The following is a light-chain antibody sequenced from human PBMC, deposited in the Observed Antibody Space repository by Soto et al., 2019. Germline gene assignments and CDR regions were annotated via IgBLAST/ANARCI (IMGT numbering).Light chain of an antibody. J-gene: IGKJ1*01. CDR3: QQFHSYPRT. V-gene: IGKV1-8*01. Sequence: AIRMTQSPSSFSASTGDRVTITCRASQGIGSYLAWFQQKPGQAPKLLIYAASTLQSGVPSRFSGSGSGTDFTLTISCLQSEDFATYYCQQFHSYPRTFGQGTMVDIK. CDR2: AAS. CDR1: QGIGSY.